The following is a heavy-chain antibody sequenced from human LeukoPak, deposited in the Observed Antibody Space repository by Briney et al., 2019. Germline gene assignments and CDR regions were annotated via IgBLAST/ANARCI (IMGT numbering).Heavy chain of an antibody. CDR3: ARAPSGSYEAFDI. Sequence: PGGSLRLSCAASGFTVSSNYMSWVREAPGKGLEWVSVIYSGGSTCYADSVKGRFTISRDNSKNTLYLQMNSLRAEDTAVYYCARAPSGSYEAFDIWGQGTMVTVSS. J-gene: IGHJ3*02. V-gene: IGHV3-66*02. CDR1: GFTVSSNY. CDR2: IYSGGST. D-gene: IGHD1-26*01.